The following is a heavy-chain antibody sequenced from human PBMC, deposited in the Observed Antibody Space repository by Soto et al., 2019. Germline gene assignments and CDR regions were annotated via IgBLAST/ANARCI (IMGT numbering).Heavy chain of an antibody. V-gene: IGHV1-8*01. CDR3: ARMASFGSLNWFVP. J-gene: IGHJ5*02. Sequence: ASVKVSCKASGYTFTNNDVTWVRQATGQGLEWMGWMNPGSGDRGYAQKFQGRVTMTRNISIATAYMELSSLRSEDTAIYYCARMASFGSLNWFVPWGHGTQLIVSS. D-gene: IGHD5-18*01. CDR1: GYTFTNND. CDR2: MNPGSGDR.